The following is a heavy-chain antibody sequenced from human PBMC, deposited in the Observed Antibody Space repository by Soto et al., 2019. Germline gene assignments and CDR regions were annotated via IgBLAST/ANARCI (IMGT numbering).Heavy chain of an antibody. J-gene: IGHJ5*02. D-gene: IGHD1-1*01. Sequence: PGGSLRLSCAASGFTFSSYAMHWVRQAPGKGLEYVSAISSNGGSTYYANSVKGRFTISRDNSKNTLYLQMGSLRAEDMAVYYCARDADPWRSYNCFDPWGQGTLCTVSS. CDR1: GFTFSSYA. CDR3: ARDADPWRSYNCFDP. CDR2: ISSNGGST. V-gene: IGHV3-64*01.